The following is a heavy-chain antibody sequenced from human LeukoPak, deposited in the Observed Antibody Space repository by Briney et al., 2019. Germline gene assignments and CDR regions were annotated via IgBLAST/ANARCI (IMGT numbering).Heavy chain of an antibody. D-gene: IGHD5-24*01. CDR3: AKNHSDGYLDY. Sequence: GGSLRLSCAASGFTFSSYGMSWVRQAPGKGLEWVSAISGSGGATYYADPVKGRFTISRDNSKNTLYLQMNSLRAEDTAVYYCAKNHSDGYLDYWGQGTLVTVSS. J-gene: IGHJ4*02. CDR2: ISGSGGAT. CDR1: GFTFSSYG. V-gene: IGHV3-23*01.